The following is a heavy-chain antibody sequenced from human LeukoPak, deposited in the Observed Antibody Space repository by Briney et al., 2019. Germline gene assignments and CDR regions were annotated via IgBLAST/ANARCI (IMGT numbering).Heavy chain of an antibody. CDR1: GGSISSSSYY. D-gene: IGHD5-18*01. J-gene: IGHJ4*02. Sequence: SETLSLTCTVSGGSISSSSYYWGWIRQPPGKGLEWIGSIYYSGSTYYNPSLKSRVTISVDTSKNQFSLKLSSVTAADTAVYYCARGGPRGQLWFPLEYFDYWGQGTLVTVSS. CDR2: IYYSGST. V-gene: IGHV4-39*01. CDR3: ARGGPRGQLWFPLEYFDY.